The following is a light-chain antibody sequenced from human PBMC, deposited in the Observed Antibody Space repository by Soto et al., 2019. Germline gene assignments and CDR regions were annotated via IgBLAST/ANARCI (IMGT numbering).Light chain of an antibody. CDR2: DAS. CDR1: RAVSSY. Sequence: EIVFTQSPATLSLSPGERATLSCRASRAVSSYIAWYQHKPGQAPRLLIYDASNRAPGIPTRFRGSGSGTDFTLTITSLEPEDSAVYYCQLRSSWPPVGGGTKVEIK. V-gene: IGKV3-11*01. CDR3: QLRSSWPP. J-gene: IGKJ4*01.